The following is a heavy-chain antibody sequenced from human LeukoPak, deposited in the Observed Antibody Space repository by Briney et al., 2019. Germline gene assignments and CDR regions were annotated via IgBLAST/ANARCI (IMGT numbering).Heavy chain of an antibody. V-gene: IGHV4-59*08. CDR2: IYYSGST. J-gene: IGHJ4*02. D-gene: IGHD7-27*01. CDR3: AGSRRVTGDGTFDY. CDR1: AGSISSYY. Sequence: SETLSLTCTVSAGSISSYYWSWIRHPPGKGLEWIAYIYYSGSTNYSPSLKSRVTVSLDTSKNQFSLKLSSVTAADTAVYYCAGSRRVTGDGTFDYWGQGTLVTVSS.